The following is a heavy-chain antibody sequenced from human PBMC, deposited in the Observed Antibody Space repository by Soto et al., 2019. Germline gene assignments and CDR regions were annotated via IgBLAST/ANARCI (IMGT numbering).Heavy chain of an antibody. CDR1: GYTFTGFY. V-gene: IGHV1-2*02. CDR3: ARGGGQTYYYYPMDL. CDR2: INPNNGGT. J-gene: IGHJ6*02. Sequence: QVQLVQSGAEVKKPGASMKVSCKASGYTFTGFYIHWIRQAPGQGLQWIGYINPNNGGTRFEQRLQGRVIMTRDTTSNTTYVELSRLTSDDTAVYYCARGGGQTYYYYPMDLWGQGTTVTVSS.